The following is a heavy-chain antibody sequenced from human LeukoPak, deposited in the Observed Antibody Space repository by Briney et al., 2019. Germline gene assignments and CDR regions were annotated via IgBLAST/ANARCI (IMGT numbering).Heavy chain of an antibody. Sequence: SETLSLTCTVSGGSISSSSYYWGWIRQPPGKGLEWIGSIYYSGSTYYNPSLKSRITISVDTSKNQFSLKLNSMTAADTAVYYCARLGPYYDFWSGYLPVDYWGQGTLVTVSS. V-gene: IGHV4-39*01. D-gene: IGHD3-3*01. J-gene: IGHJ4*02. CDR1: GGSISSSSYY. CDR3: ARLGPYYDFWSGYLPVDY. CDR2: IYYSGST.